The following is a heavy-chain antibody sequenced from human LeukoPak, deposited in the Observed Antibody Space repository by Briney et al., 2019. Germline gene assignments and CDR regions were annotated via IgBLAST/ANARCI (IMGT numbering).Heavy chain of an antibody. V-gene: IGHV1-69*04. Sequence: SVKVSCKASGGTFSSFGISWLRQAPGQGLEWMGRVIPILSITSYAQKFQGRVTITADKSTSTVYMELRSLSSDDTAVYYCARDPTNTSGRYAHFDYWGQGTLVTVSS. CDR3: ARDPTNTSGRYAHFDY. CDR2: VIPILSIT. CDR1: GGTFSSFG. J-gene: IGHJ4*02. D-gene: IGHD6-19*01.